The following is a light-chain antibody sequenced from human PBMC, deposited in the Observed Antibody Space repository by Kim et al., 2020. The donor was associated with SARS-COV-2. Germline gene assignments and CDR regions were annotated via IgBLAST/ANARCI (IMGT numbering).Light chain of an antibody. CDR2: YDS. CDR3: QVWDSNTNHLV. CDR1: HIGSIA. V-gene: IGLV3-21*04. J-gene: IGLJ2*01. Sequence: PGQTARLSCRGDHIGSIAVHLYDQQPGLAPVLVIYYDSGRPSRIPDRFSCSNSGNTATLPISRAAAGDEADYYCQVWDSNTNHLVFGGGTQLTFL.